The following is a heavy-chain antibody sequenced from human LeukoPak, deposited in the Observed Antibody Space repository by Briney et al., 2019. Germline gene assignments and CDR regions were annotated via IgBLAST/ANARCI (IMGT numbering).Heavy chain of an antibody. D-gene: IGHD6-19*01. Sequence: SETLSLTCTVSGVSMSGAYWSWIRQPPGKGLEWIGYVFFTGNTRYNPSLESRLTISVDTSRSQFSLRLTSVTAADTAVYYCAKGRSGWYYFDYWGQGTLVTVSS. CDR3: AKGRSGWYYFDY. V-gene: IGHV4-59*08. CDR2: VFFTGNT. CDR1: GVSMSGAY. J-gene: IGHJ4*02.